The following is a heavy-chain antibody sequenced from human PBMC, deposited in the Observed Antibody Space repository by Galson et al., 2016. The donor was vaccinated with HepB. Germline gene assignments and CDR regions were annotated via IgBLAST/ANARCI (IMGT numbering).Heavy chain of an antibody. D-gene: IGHD2-8*01. CDR1: GYTFTTHD. J-gene: IGHJ4*02. V-gene: IGHV1-8*01. CDR2: MNPNSGTT. Sequence: SVKVSCKASGYTFTTHDINWVRQATGQGLEWMGWMNPNSGTTGYAQKFQGRVTMTINTSISTAYMGLSSLRSEDTAMYYCARSPRGTKFDSWGQGTLVTVSS. CDR3: ARSPRGTKFDS.